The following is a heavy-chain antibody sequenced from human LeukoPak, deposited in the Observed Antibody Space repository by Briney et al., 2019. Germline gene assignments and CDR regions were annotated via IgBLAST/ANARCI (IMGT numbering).Heavy chain of an antibody. CDR3: ARHARYYDSSGYYPQYYYYMDV. Sequence: GESLKISCKGSGYSYTSYWIGWVRQMPGKGLERMGIIYPGDSDTRYSPSFQGQVTISADKSISTAYLQWSSLKASDTAMYYCARHARYYDSSGYYPQYYYYMDVWGKGTTVTVSS. D-gene: IGHD3-22*01. CDR1: GYSYTSYW. V-gene: IGHV5-51*01. CDR2: IYPGDSDT. J-gene: IGHJ6*03.